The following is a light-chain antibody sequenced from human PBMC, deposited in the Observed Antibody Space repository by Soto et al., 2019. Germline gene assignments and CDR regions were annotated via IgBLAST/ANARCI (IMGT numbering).Light chain of an antibody. Sequence: DIQMTQSPSSVSASVGDRVTITCRASQSVSNWLAWYQQKPGKAPNLLIYDVSSLESGVPSRFSGSGSGTDFTLTISRLQSEDFAVYYCQQYGNWPPWTFGPGTRWIS. CDR3: QQYGNWPPWT. V-gene: IGKV1-5*01. J-gene: IGKJ1*01. CDR1: QSVSNW. CDR2: DVS.